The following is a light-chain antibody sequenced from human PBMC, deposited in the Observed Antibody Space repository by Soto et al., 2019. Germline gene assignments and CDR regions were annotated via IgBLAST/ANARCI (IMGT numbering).Light chain of an antibody. CDR1: QSVPKDY. CDR2: DAS. V-gene: IGKV3-20*01. CDR3: QQCSISPLT. J-gene: IGKJ4*01. Sequence: EIVFTQSPGTLSLSPGERATLSCRASQSVPKDYLAWYQHKPGQAPRLLIHDASSRATGIPDRFSGSGSGTDFTLTISRLEPEDFAVYYCQQCSISPLTFGGGTKVDIK.